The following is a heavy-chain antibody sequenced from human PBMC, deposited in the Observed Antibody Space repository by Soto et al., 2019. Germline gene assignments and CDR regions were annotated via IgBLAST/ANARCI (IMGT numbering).Heavy chain of an antibody. CDR3: ARGMTTVTTFDY. J-gene: IGHJ4*02. Sequence: TSETLSLTCTVSGGSLSSSSYSCNWNRQPPGKGLEWIGYIYHSGSTYYNPSLKSRVTISVDRSKNQFSLKLSSVTAADTAVYYCARGMTTVTTFDYWGQGTLVTVSS. CDR2: IYHSGST. D-gene: IGHD4-17*01. V-gene: IGHV4-30-2*01. CDR1: GGSLSSSSYS.